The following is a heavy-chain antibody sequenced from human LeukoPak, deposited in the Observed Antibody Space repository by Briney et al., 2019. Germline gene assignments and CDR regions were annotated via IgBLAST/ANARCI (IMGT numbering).Heavy chain of an antibody. Sequence: PSETLSLTCAVSGYSISSGYYWGWIRQPPGKGLEWIGSIYHSGSTYYNPSLKSRVTISVDTSKNQFSLKLSSVTAADTAAYYCARAVGATLVDYWGQGTLVTVSS. J-gene: IGHJ4*02. CDR2: IYHSGST. CDR1: GYSISSGYY. D-gene: IGHD1-26*01. V-gene: IGHV4-38-2*01. CDR3: ARAVGATLVDY.